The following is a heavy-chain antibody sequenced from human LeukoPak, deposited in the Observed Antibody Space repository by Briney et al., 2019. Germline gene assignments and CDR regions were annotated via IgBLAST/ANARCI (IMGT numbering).Heavy chain of an antibody. CDR2: ISSSSSYI. J-gene: IGHJ3*02. D-gene: IGHD5-18*01. CDR1: GFTFSSYS. Sequence: GGSLRLSCAASGFTFSSYSMNWVRQAPGKGLEWVSSISSSSSYIYYADSVKGRFTISRDNAKNSLYLQMNSLRAEDTAVYYCARDRLQLWPDAFDIWGQGTMVTVSS. V-gene: IGHV3-21*01. CDR3: ARDRLQLWPDAFDI.